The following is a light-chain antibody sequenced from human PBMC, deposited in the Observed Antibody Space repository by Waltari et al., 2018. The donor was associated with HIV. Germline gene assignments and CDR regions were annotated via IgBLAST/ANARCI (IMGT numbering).Light chain of an antibody. J-gene: IGKJ4*01. CDR2: DAS. CDR1: QSVSSY. V-gene: IGKV3-11*01. Sequence: EIVLTQSPGTLSLSPGERATLSCRASQSVSSYLAWYQQKPGRAPRLLIYDASNRATGIPARFSGSGSGTDFTLTISSLEPEDFAVYYCQQRSNWPLTFGGGTKVEIK. CDR3: QQRSNWPLT.